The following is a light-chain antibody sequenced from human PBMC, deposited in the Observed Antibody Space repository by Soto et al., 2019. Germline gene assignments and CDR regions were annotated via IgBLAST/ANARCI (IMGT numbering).Light chain of an antibody. CDR1: QSVSSY. Sequence: EIVLTQSPGTLSLSPGERATLSCRASQSVSSYLAWFQQKPGQAPRLLIYDASSRATGIPARFSGSGSGTDFTLTISSLEPEDFALYYCQQRLNWPRTFGQGTKLEIK. CDR3: QQRLNWPRT. V-gene: IGKV3-11*01. J-gene: IGKJ2*01. CDR2: DAS.